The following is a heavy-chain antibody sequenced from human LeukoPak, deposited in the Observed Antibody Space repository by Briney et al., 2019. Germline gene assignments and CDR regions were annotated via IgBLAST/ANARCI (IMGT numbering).Heavy chain of an antibody. CDR1: GFTFSSYS. D-gene: IGHD3-10*01. CDR3: ARDREDYCGSGSRGERDY. J-gene: IGHJ4*02. V-gene: IGHV3-48*01. Sequence: GGSLRLSCAASGFTFSSYSMNWVRQAPGKGLEWVSYISSSSSTIYYADSVKGRFTISRDNAKNSLYLQMNSLRAEDTAVYYCARDREDYCGSGSRGERDYWGQGTLVTVSS. CDR2: ISSSSSTI.